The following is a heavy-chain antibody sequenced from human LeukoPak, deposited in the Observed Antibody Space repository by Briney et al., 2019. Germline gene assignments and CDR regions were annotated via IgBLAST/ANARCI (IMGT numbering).Heavy chain of an antibody. CDR3: ARDQTTVVTRAFGI. J-gene: IGHJ3*02. CDR1: GFTVSSNY. V-gene: IGHV3-66*01. CDR2: IYSGGST. Sequence: GGSLRLSCAASGFTVSSNYMSWVRQAPGKGLEWVSVIYSGGSTYYADSVKGRFTISRDNSKNTLYLQMNSLRAEDTAVYYCARDQTTVVTRAFGIWGQGTMVTVSS. D-gene: IGHD4-17*01.